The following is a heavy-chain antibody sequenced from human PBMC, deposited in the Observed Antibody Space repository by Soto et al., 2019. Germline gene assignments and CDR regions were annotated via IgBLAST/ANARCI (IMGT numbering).Heavy chain of an antibody. CDR2: IYYSGST. CDR3: ARGRWRDGYY. CDR1: GGSVSSGSYY. Sequence: SETLSLTCTVSGGSVSSGSYYWSWIRQPPGKGLEWIGYIYYSGSTNYDPSLKSRVTISVDTSKNQFSLKLSSVTAADTAVYYCARGRWRDGYYWGQGTLVTVSS. V-gene: IGHV4-61*01. J-gene: IGHJ4*02. D-gene: IGHD4-17*01.